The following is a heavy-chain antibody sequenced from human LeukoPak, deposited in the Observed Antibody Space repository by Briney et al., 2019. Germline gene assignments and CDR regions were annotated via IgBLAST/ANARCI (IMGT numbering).Heavy chain of an antibody. Sequence: PSETLSLXCTVSGGSISSGSYYWSWIRQPAGKGLEWIGRIYTSGSTNYNPSLKSRVTISVDTSKNQFSLKLSSVTAADTAVYYCARGQVPHYYGSGVDYWGQGNLVTVSS. J-gene: IGHJ4*02. D-gene: IGHD3-10*01. CDR2: IYTSGST. V-gene: IGHV4-61*02. CDR1: GGSISSGSYY. CDR3: ARGQVPHYYGSGVDY.